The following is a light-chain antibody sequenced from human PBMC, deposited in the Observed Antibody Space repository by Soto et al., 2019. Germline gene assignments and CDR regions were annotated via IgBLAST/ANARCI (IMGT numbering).Light chain of an antibody. Sequence: IQLTQSPSSLSASVGDRVTITCRASQSISSYLNWYQQKPGKAPKLLIYAASSLQSGVPSRFSGSGSGTDFTLTISSLQPEDFATYYCQQSYSTPWLTFGGGTKVDIK. CDR2: AAS. V-gene: IGKV1-39*01. CDR3: QQSYSTPWLT. J-gene: IGKJ4*01. CDR1: QSISSY.